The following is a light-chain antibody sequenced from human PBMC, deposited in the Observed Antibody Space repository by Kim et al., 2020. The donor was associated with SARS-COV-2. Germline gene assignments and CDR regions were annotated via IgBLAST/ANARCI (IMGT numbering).Light chain of an antibody. V-gene: IGKV1-5*01. J-gene: IGKJ1*01. CDR2: DAS. Sequence: SESIGDRATITCRARQSINTWLAWYQQIPGKVPTLPIYDASSLQIGVTSRFRGSGSGTSFTLTTSSLQPDDFATSYCQQYTPYSKLGPGTTVDIK. CDR3: QQYTPYSK. CDR1: QSINTW.